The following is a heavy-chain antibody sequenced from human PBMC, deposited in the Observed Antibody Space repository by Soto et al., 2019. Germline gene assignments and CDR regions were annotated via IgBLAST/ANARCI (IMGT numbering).Heavy chain of an antibody. V-gene: IGHV3-23*01. CDR3: TKDKIYDNGDNEKYFQH. CDR1: GFTFSSYA. CDR2: ISGSGDIT. D-gene: IGHD5-12*01. Sequence: PGGSLRLSCAASGFTFSSYAMSWVRQAPGKGLEWVSTISGSGDITYYADSVKGRFTISRDSSKNPVYLQMNSLRAEDTAVYYCTKDKIYDNGDNEKYFQHWGQGTLVTVSS. J-gene: IGHJ1*01.